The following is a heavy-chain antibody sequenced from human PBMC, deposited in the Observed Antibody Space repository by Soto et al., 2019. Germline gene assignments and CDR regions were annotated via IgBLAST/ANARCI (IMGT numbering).Heavy chain of an antibody. V-gene: IGHV3-11*06. CDR1: GFTFSDYY. Sequence: GGSLRLSCVGSGFTFSDYYMSWIRQAPGKGLEWISNIHSHSRSTEYADSVQGRFTVSRDNAKNTLYLQLDSLKDDDTAVYYCKRDSMTAEQVYWGQGTTVTVYS. CDR2: IHSHSRST. CDR3: KRDSMTAEQVY. J-gene: IGHJ4*02. D-gene: IGHD6-19*01.